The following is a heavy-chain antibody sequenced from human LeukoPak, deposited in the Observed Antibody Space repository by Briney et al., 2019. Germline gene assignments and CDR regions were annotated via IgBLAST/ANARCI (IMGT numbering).Heavy chain of an antibody. CDR1: GYTFTSYD. Sequence: ASVKVSCKASGYTFTSYDINWVRQATGQGLERMGWMNPNSGNTGYAQKFQGRVTITRNTSISTAYMELSSLRSEDTAVYYCASATYYYDSSRAFDIWGQGTMVTVSS. J-gene: IGHJ3*02. CDR3: ASATYYYDSSRAFDI. D-gene: IGHD3-22*01. CDR2: MNPNSGNT. V-gene: IGHV1-8*03.